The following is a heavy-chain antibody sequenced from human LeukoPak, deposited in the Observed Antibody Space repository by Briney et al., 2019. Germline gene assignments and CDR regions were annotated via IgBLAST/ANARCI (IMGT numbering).Heavy chain of an antibody. CDR1: GFIFRSYT. Sequence: GGSLRLSCAASGFIFRSYTMNWVRQPPGGGLEWVSNVGTSSTTIYYADSVEGRLTISRDNAKNSLYPQMNSLRADDTAVYYCARVGRVDSSGYYLFDYWGQGTLVTVSS. CDR2: VGTSSTTI. D-gene: IGHD3-22*01. CDR3: ARVGRVDSSGYYLFDY. V-gene: IGHV3-48*01. J-gene: IGHJ4*02.